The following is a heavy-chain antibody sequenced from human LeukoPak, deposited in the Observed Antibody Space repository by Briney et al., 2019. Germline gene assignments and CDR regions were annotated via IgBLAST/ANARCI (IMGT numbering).Heavy chain of an antibody. CDR3: TAADTAVYYCARDVVVVAATQIHNWFDP. D-gene: IGHD2-15*01. CDR2: IYHSGST. V-gene: IGHV4-38-2*02. J-gene: IGHJ5*02. Sequence: SETLSLTCTVSAYSISSGYYWGWIRQPPGKGLEWIGSIYHSGSTYYNPSLKSRVTISVDTSKNQFSLKLSSVTAADTAVSSVTAADTAVYYCARDVVVVAATQIHNWFDPWGQGTLVTVSS. CDR1: AYSISSGYY.